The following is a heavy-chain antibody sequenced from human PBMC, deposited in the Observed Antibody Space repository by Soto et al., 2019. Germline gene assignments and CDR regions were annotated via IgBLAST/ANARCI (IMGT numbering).Heavy chain of an antibody. J-gene: IGHJ6*02. CDR3: AKDRVYSNYPFYYGMDV. Sequence: EVQLLESGGGLVQPGGSLRLSCAASVFSFSSFAMSWVRQAPGKGLEWVSAISGSGGSSYYADSVKGRFTISRDNSKNTLYLQMNSLRAEDTAVYYCAKDRVYSNYPFYYGMDVWGQGTTVTVFS. D-gene: IGHD4-4*01. CDR2: ISGSGGSS. V-gene: IGHV3-23*01. CDR1: VFSFSSFA.